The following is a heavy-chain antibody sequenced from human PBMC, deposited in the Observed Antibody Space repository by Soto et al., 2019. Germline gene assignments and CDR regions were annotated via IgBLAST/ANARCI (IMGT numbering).Heavy chain of an antibody. CDR3: ARERDYGGNSPNDAFDI. Sequence: QVQLVQSGAEVKKPGSSVKVSCKASGGTFSSYAISWVRQAPGQGLEWMGGIIPIFGTANYAQKFQGRVTITADESTSTAYMELSSLRSDDTAVYYCARERDYGGNSPNDAFDIWGQGTMVTVSS. D-gene: IGHD4-17*01. J-gene: IGHJ3*02. CDR2: IIPIFGTA. V-gene: IGHV1-69*12. CDR1: GGTFSSYA.